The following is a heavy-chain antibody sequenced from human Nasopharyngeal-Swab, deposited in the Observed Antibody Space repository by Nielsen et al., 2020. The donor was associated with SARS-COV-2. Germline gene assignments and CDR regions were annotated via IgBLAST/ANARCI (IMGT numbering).Heavy chain of an antibody. V-gene: IGHV1-69*13. D-gene: IGHD3-3*01. J-gene: IGHJ6*02. CDR1: GGTFKNYA. Sequence: SVKVSCKVSGGTFKNYAISWVRQDPGQGLEGRGGINPNFGTTNYAHKFQDRAKITADQSTRTAYMELSSLRSDDTAVYYCARDTIFGLALYYYYGLGVWGQGTTVTVSS. CDR2: INPNFGTT. CDR3: ARDTIFGLALYYYYGLGV.